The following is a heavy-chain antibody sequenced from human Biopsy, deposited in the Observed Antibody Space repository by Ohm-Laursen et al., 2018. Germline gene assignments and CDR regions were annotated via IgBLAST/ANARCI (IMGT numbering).Heavy chain of an antibody. J-gene: IGHJ5*02. D-gene: IGHD6-6*01. CDR1: GYSFSTYD. Sequence: ASVKVSCQVSGYSFSTYDVNWVRQARGQGLEWMGWMIPSSGKTGYAQRFQGRVTLTMNTSISTAYMELSGLRSEDTAVYFCARGYSRRVSIFEASIYWFDTWGQGTLVTVSS. CDR3: ARGYSRRVSIFEASIYWFDT. V-gene: IGHV1-8*01. CDR2: MIPSSGKT.